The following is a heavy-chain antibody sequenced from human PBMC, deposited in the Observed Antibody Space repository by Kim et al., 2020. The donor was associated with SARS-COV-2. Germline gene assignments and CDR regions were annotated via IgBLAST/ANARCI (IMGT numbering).Heavy chain of an antibody. Sequence: SETLSLTCSVSGGSIRGCSHNWVRLRQPPGLGLEWVGSICYSSTSYYNSSLGGPVTISVDTSNNQFSLRLSSVTDADAALYYCTSRGPYDAMCVWGQGAT. CDR2: ICYSSTS. V-gene: IGHV4-39*01. J-gene: IGHJ6*02. D-gene: IGHD3-10*01. CDR3: TSRGPYDAMCV. CDR1: GGSIRGCSHN.